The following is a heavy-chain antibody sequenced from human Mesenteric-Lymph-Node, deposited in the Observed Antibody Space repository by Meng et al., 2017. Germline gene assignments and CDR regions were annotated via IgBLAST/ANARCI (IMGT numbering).Heavy chain of an antibody. Sequence: HRGQSGGEVKKPGAPVKVSCKASGYSFTDYRIHWLRQAPGQGLEWVGRINPNSGGTNYARKFKGRVTITRDTSISTAYMEVRSLRSDDTAVYYCARDFTQLYQMITPTFDPWGQGTLVTVSS. V-gene: IGHV1-2*06. CDR2: INPNSGGT. J-gene: IGHJ5*02. D-gene: IGHD3-16*01. CDR3: ARDFTQLYQMITPTFDP. CDR1: GYSFTDYR.